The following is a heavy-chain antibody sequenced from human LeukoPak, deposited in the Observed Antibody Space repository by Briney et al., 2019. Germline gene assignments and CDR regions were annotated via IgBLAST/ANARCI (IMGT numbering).Heavy chain of an antibody. CDR1: GFTFSNYA. V-gene: IGHV3-64*01. CDR3: ARAPVGSVANYYYYGMDV. D-gene: IGHD3-10*01. CDR2: ISGNGGST. J-gene: IGHJ6*02. Sequence: TGGSLRLSCAASGFTFSNYAMHWVRQAPGKGLEYVSAISGNGGSTYYANSVKGRFTISRDNSKNTLYLQMGSLRAEDMAVYYCARAPVGSVANYYYYGMDVWGQGTTVTVSS.